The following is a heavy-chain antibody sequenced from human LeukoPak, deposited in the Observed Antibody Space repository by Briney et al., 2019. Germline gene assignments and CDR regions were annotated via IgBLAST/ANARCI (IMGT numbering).Heavy chain of an antibody. V-gene: IGHV3-53*01. Sequence: HPGGSLRLSCAASGFTVSSNYMSWVRQAPGKGLEWVSVIYSGGSTYYADSVKGRFTISRDNSKNTLYLQVNSLRAEDTAVYYCAVRYFDWLLLPIYYYGMDVWGQGTTVTVSS. J-gene: IGHJ6*02. CDR1: GFTVSSNY. D-gene: IGHD3-9*01. CDR2: IYSGGST. CDR3: AVRYFDWLLLPIYYYGMDV.